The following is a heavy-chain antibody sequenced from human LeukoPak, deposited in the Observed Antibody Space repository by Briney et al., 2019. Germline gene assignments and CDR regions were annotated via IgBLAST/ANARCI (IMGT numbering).Heavy chain of an antibody. CDR1: GYTFTSYD. Sequence: ASVKVSCKASGYTFTSYDINWVRQATGQGLEWMGWMNPNSGNTGYAQKFQGRVTIIRNTSISTAYMELSSLRSEDTAVYYCAIFGRLTIFGVVTVFDYWGQGTLVTVSS. CDR2: MNPNSGNT. J-gene: IGHJ4*02. D-gene: IGHD3-3*01. V-gene: IGHV1-8*01. CDR3: AIFGRLTIFGVVTVFDY.